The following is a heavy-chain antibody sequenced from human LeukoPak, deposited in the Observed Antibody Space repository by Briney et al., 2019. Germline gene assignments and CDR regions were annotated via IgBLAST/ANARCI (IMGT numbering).Heavy chain of an antibody. CDR3: ARPLATATWDY. V-gene: IGHV1-2*02. Sequence: ASVKVSCNAPGSTFTDFYFNWVRQAPGQGLEWMGWINPNSGGTHYAQNFQDRVTMTRYTSINTAYMEVSRLRSDDTAVYYCARPLATATWDYWGQGTLVTVSS. CDR1: GSTFTDFY. CDR2: INPNSGGT. J-gene: IGHJ4*02. D-gene: IGHD4-17*01.